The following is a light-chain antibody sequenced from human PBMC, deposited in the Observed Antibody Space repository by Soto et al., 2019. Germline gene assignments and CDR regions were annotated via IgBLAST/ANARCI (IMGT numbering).Light chain of an antibody. V-gene: IGKV3-20*01. J-gene: IGKJ4*01. Sequence: EIVLTQSPGTLSSSPGERSTLSCRASQSVSSSYLAWYQQKPGQAPRLLIYGASSRATGIPDRFSGSGSGTDFTLTISRLEPEDFAVYYCQQYGSSPPLTFGGGTKV. CDR1: QSVSSSY. CDR2: GAS. CDR3: QQYGSSPPLT.